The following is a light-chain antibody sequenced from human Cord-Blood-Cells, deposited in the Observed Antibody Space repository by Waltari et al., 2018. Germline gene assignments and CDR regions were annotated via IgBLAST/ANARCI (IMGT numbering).Light chain of an antibody. CDR2: GVN. Sequence: NFMLTQPHSVSESPGHTVTNPFTLRSGTIDSNDAHWYQPRPGSSPTTVIYGVNQRPSGVPDRFSGSIDSSSHSASLTISGLKTEDEADYYCQSYDSSNRVFGGGTKLTVL. V-gene: IGLV6-57*01. CDR3: QSYDSSNRV. CDR1: SGTIDSND. J-gene: IGLJ3*02.